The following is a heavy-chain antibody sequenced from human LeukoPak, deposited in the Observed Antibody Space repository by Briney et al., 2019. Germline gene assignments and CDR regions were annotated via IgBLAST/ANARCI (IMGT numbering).Heavy chain of an antibody. CDR3: ARGYGSDRKYFQH. CDR2: ISSSGSTI. CDR1: GFTFSRYS. J-gene: IGHJ1*01. V-gene: IGHV3-48*01. Sequence: SVGSLRLSCAASGFTFSRYSMNWVRQARGKWLEWVSYISSSGSTIYYADSVMGRFTISRDNAKNSLYLQMNSLRAEDAAVYYCARGYGSDRKYFQHWGQGTLVTVSS. D-gene: IGHD3-10*01.